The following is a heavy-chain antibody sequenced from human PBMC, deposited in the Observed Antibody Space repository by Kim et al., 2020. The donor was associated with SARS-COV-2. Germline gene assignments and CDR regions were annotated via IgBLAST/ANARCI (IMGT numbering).Heavy chain of an antibody. Sequence: NNHHPPLKSRVTIAVDQSQNQFSLKMSSVTAADTAVYYCASGTRLWYFDLWGRGTLVTVSS. CDR2: N. CDR3: ASGTRLWYFDL. J-gene: IGHJ2*01. V-gene: IGHV4-59*09.